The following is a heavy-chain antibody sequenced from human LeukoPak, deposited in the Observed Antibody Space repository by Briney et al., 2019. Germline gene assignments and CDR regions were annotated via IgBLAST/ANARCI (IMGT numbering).Heavy chain of an antibody. CDR2: ISYDGSNK. Sequence: GGSLRLSCAASGFTFSNYAMNWVRQAPGKGLEWVAVISYDGSNKYYADSVKGRFTISRDNSKNTLYLQMNSLRAEDTAVYYCAREYCTNGVCHYFDYWGQGTLVTVSS. V-gene: IGHV3-30*01. CDR1: GFTFSNYA. J-gene: IGHJ4*02. D-gene: IGHD2-8*01. CDR3: AREYCTNGVCHYFDY.